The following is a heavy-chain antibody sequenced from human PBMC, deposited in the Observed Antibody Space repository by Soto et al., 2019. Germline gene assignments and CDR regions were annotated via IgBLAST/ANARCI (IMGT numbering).Heavy chain of an antibody. Sequence: QVQLMQSGAEVKRPGASVKISCKPSGYPFISYYIHWVRQAPGQGLEWVGLIAPSRGATSYAERFQGRLSITSDKSTATVYMNVWSLTSDDTAIYYCATFPRGYWGQGTLVSVSS. J-gene: IGHJ4*02. CDR1: GYPFISYY. CDR2: IAPSRGAT. V-gene: IGHV1-46*01. CDR3: ATFPRGY.